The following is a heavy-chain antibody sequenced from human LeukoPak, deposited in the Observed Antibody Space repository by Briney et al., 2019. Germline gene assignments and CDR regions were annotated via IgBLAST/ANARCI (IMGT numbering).Heavy chain of an antibody. J-gene: IGHJ4*02. Sequence: GGSLRLSCAASGFTFSSYGMSWVRQAPGKGLEWVSAISGSGGSTYYADSVKGRFTISRDNSKNTLYLQMNSLRAEDTAVFYCARGGSYPSPIDYWGQGTLVTVSS. CDR2: ISGSGGST. D-gene: IGHD1-26*01. V-gene: IGHV3-23*01. CDR3: ARGGSYPSPIDY. CDR1: GFTFSSYG.